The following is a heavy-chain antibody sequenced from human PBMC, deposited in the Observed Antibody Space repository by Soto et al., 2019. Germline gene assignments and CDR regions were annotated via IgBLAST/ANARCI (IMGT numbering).Heavy chain of an antibody. J-gene: IGHJ4*02. CDR1: GFTFSSYG. D-gene: IGHD3-22*01. Sequence: GGSLRLSCAASGFTFSSYGMHWVRQAPGKGLEWVAVISYDGSNKYYADSVKGRGTISRDNSKNTLYLQMNSLRAEDTAVYYCAKGRYYDSSGPGYWGQGTLVTVSS. CDR3: AKGRYYDSSGPGY. CDR2: ISYDGSNK. V-gene: IGHV3-30*18.